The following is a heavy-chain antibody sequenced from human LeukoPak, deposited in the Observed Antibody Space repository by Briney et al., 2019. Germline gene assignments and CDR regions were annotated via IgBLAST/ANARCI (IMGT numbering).Heavy chain of an antibody. CDR1: GYPFTTYE. Sequence: ASVKVSCKTSGYPFTTYEINWVRQAAGQGLEWMGWVHPNSGNTAYAQKFQGRVTMTRNTSTSTAYMELSSLRSEDTAVYYCARGTSYIAAAFYYYMDVWGKGTTVTVSS. J-gene: IGHJ6*03. V-gene: IGHV1-8*01. CDR2: VHPNSGNT. CDR3: ARGTSYIAAAFYYYMDV. D-gene: IGHD6-13*01.